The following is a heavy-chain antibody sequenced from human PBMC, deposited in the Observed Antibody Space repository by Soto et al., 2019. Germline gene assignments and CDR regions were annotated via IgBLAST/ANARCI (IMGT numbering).Heavy chain of an antibody. CDR3: ATTYGGNSFAFDP. V-gene: IGHV4-59*08. CDR2: IYYSGNI. Sequence: SETLSLTCTVSGGSISSYFWSWIRQPPGKGLEWIGHIYYSGNIKYNPSLKSRLTISVDTSKNQFSLKVNSVTAADTAVYYRATTYGGNSFAFDPWGPGTLVTVSS. D-gene: IGHD4-17*01. CDR1: GGSISSYF. J-gene: IGHJ5*02.